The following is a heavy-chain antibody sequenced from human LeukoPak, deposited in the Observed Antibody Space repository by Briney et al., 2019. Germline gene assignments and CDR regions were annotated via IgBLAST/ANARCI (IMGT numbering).Heavy chain of an antibody. CDR2: INPNTGDT. V-gene: IGHV1-2*02. J-gene: IGHJ6*02. D-gene: IGHD2-21*01. CDR3: ARDGDTDGGMDV. Sequence: ASVKVSCKASGYIFTGYYIHWVRQAPGQGLEWVGWINPNTGDTTYAQKFQGRVTMNRDTSIRTAYMELSRLRVDDTAVYYCARDGDTDGGMDVWGQGTTVTVSS. CDR1: GYIFTGYY.